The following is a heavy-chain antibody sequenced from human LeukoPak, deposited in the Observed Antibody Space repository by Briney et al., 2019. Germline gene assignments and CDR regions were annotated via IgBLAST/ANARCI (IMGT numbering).Heavy chain of an antibody. CDR3: ARVMASRWYYFDY. D-gene: IGHD6-13*01. J-gene: IGHJ4*02. CDR2: IYHSGST. CDR1: GGSISSGGYY. Sequence: SQTLSLTCTVSGGSISSGGYYWSWIRQPPGKGLEWIGYIYHSGSTYYNPSLKSRVTISVDRSKNQFSLKLSSVTAADTAVYYCARVMASRWYYFDYWGQGTLVTVSS. V-gene: IGHV4-30-2*01.